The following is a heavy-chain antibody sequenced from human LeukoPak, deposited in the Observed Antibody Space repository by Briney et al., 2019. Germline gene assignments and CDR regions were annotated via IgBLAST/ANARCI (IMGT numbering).Heavy chain of an antibody. J-gene: IGHJ6*03. V-gene: IGHV1-69*06. D-gene: IGHD3-16*01. CDR3: ATTGGDIYYYYMDV. CDR1: GGTFSSYA. CDR2: IIPIFGTA. Sequence: SVKVSCKASGGTFSSYAISWVRQAPGQGLEWMGGIIPIFGTANYAQKFQGRVTITADKSTSTAYMELSSLRSEDTAVYYCATTGGDIYYYYMDVWGKGTTVTISS.